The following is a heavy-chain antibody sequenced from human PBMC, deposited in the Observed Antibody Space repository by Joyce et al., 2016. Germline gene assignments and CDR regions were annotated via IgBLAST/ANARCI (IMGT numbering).Heavy chain of an antibody. Sequence: QVQLVQSGAEVKKSGASVMVSCKASGYTFTGYYLHWVRQAPGQGLEWMGGYNPKGGGATVAQEFQGRVTMTRDTSISTVYVVVRRLRSDDTAVYYCARAGCNNGVCDGDSGAPPRGNWYCDLWGRGTLVTVSS. J-gene: IGHJ2*01. CDR2: YNPKGGGA. CDR3: ARAGCNNGVCDGDSGAPPRGNWYCDL. D-gene: IGHD2-8*01. V-gene: IGHV1-2*02. CDR1: GYTFTGYY.